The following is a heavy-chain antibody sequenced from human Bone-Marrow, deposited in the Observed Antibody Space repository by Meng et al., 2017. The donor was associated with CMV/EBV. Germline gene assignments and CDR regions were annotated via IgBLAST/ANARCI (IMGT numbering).Heavy chain of an antibody. D-gene: IGHD2-2*01. Sequence: ASVKVSCKASGYTFTGYYMHWVRQAPGQGLEWMGWINPNSGGTNYAQKFQGRVTMTRDTSISTAYMELSRLRSDDTAVYYCATYQCSTSCEEIFDYWGHGTLVTVSS. CDR2: INPNSGGT. CDR1: GYTFTGYY. V-gene: IGHV1-2*02. J-gene: IGHJ4*01. CDR3: ATYQCSTSCEEIFDY.